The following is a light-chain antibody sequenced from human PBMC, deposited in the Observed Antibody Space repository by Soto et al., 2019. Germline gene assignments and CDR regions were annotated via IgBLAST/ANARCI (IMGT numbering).Light chain of an antibody. CDR3: HHYFNWPRT. V-gene: IGKV3-15*01. J-gene: IGKJ1*01. Sequence: EIVMTQSPATLSVSPGERATLSCRASQFVGKNLAWYQQKFGQSPRLLVYGASTRATGIPARFTGSGSGTEFTLSISSLQSQDVAIYYCHHYFNWPRTFGQGTKVEIK. CDR1: QFVGKN. CDR2: GAS.